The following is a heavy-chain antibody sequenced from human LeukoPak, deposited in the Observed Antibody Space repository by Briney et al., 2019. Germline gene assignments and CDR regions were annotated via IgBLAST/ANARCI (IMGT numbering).Heavy chain of an antibody. Sequence: GGSLRLSCAASGFTFSNYGISWVRQAPGKGLEWLTGINGSGGRTYYADSVKGRFTISRDNSKNTLYLQMNSLRAEDTAVYYCAKSGLSRFDYWGQGTLVTVSS. CDR2: INGSGGRT. CDR3: AKSGLSRFDY. D-gene: IGHD3/OR15-3a*01. V-gene: IGHV3-23*01. J-gene: IGHJ4*02. CDR1: GFTFSNYG.